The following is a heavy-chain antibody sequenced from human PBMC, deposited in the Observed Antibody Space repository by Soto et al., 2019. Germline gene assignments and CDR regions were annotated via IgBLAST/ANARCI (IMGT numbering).Heavy chain of an antibody. V-gene: IGHV4-59*01. Sequence: SETLSLTCTVSGGSISSYYWSWIRQPPGKGLERIGYIYYSGSTNYNPSLKSRVTISVDTSKNQFSLKLSSVTAADTAVYYCARVDYDYVWGSYRINWFDPWGQGTQVTVS. CDR1: GGSISSYY. CDR2: IYYSGST. J-gene: IGHJ5*02. CDR3: ARVDYDYVWGSYRINWFDP. D-gene: IGHD3-16*02.